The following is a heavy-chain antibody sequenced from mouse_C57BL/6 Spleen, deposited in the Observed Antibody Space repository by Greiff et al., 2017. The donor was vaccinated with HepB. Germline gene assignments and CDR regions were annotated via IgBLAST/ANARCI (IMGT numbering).Heavy chain of an antibody. CDR2: ISSGSSTI. Sequence: LVESGGGLVKPGGSLKLSCAASGFTFSDYGMHWVRQAPEKGLEWVAYISSGSSTIYYADTVKGRFTISRDNAKNTLFLQMTSLRSEDTAMYYCARGDYGSSSLFAYWGQGTLVTVSA. V-gene: IGHV5-17*01. J-gene: IGHJ3*01. CDR1: GFTFSDYG. D-gene: IGHD1-1*01. CDR3: ARGDYGSSSLFAY.